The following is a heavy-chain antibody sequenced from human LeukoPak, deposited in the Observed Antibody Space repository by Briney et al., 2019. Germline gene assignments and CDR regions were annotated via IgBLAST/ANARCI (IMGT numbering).Heavy chain of an antibody. CDR2: IKDDGSLK. CDR1: RLTFSGFE. CDR3: ARRFRD. D-gene: IGHD5-24*01. V-gene: IGHV3-48*03. Sequence: GGALRLSCVGSRLTFSGFEMNWVRQAPGKGLEWVSYIKDDGSLKTYADSVKGRCTISRDNAKNSLYLQMNSLRVEDTAIYYCARRFRDWGQGTLVTVSS. J-gene: IGHJ4*02.